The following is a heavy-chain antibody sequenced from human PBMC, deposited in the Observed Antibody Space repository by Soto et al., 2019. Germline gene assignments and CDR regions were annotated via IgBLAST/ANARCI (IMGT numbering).Heavy chain of an antibody. CDR2: IDPSDSYT. J-gene: IGHJ4*02. Sequence: GESLKISCKVFGYTFTNYWINWVRQMPGKGLEWMGRIDPSDSYTDYSPSFQGHVTISADKSINTAFLEWSSLKASDTAMYYCARHLGEQWLDFDYWGQGTLVTVSS. D-gene: IGHD6-19*01. CDR3: ARHLGEQWLDFDY. V-gene: IGHV5-10-1*01. CDR1: GYTFTNYW.